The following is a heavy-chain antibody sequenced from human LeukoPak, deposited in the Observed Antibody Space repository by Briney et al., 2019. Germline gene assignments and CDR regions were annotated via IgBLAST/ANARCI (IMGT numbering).Heavy chain of an antibody. CDR3: ARDGLVGYCSGGSCGWFDP. Sequence: GGSLRLSCAASGFTVSSNYMSWVRQAPGKGLEWVSVIYSGGSTYYADSVKGRCTISRDNSKNTLYLQMNSLRAEDTAVYYCARDGLVGYCSGGSCGWFDPWGQGTLVTVSS. CDR2: IYSGGST. V-gene: IGHV3-53*01. D-gene: IGHD2-15*01. J-gene: IGHJ5*02. CDR1: GFTVSSNY.